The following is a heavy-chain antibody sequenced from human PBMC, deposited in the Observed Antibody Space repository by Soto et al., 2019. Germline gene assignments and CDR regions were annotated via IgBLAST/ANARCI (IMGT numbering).Heavy chain of an antibody. CDR2: IYYSGST. V-gene: IGHV4-39*01. D-gene: IGHD6-13*01. CDR3: ARREVAAAGIDY. Sequence: QLQLQESGPGLVKPSETLSLTCTVSGGSISSSSYYWGWIRQPPGKGLEWIGSIYYSGSTYYNPSLKSRVTISVDTSKNQFSLKLSSVTAADTAVYYCARREVAAAGIDYWGQGTLVTVSS. J-gene: IGHJ4*02. CDR1: GGSISSSSYY.